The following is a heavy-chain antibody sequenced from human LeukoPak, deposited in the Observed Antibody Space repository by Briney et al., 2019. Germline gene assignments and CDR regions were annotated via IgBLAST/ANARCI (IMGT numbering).Heavy chain of an antibody. V-gene: IGHV4-59*08. CDR3: ARQGDYDAFDI. Sequence: SETLSLTCPVSGGSISSYYWSWIRQPPGKALEWIGYIYYSGSTNYNPSLKSRVTISVDTSKNQFSLKLSSVTAADTAVYYCARQGDYDAFDIWGQGTMVTVSS. D-gene: IGHD4-11*01. J-gene: IGHJ3*02. CDR2: IYYSGST. CDR1: GGSISSYY.